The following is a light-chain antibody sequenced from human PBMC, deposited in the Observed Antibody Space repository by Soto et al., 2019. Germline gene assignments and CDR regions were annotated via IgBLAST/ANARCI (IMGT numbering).Light chain of an antibody. CDR1: QSVSGNY. V-gene: IGKV3-20*01. CDR2: GAS. Sequence: ENVLTQSPGTLSLSPGERATLSCRASQSVSGNYLAWYQHKPGQAPRLLIYGASSRATGIADRFSGSGSGTDFTLTISRLEPEDFAVYYCHQYGSSPLPGGSPLPFGGATKVEIK. CDR3: HQYGSSPLPGGSPLP. J-gene: IGKJ4*01.